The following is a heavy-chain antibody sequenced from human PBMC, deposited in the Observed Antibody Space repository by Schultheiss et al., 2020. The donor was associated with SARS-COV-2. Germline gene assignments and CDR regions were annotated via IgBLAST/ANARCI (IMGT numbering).Heavy chain of an antibody. CDR2: IYHSGST. CDR3: ARDYLAAAVHSYSFDY. J-gene: IGHJ4*02. CDR1: GYSISSGYY. V-gene: IGHV4-38-2*02. D-gene: IGHD6-13*01. Sequence: SQTLSLTCAVSGYSISSGYYWGWIRQPPGKGLEWIGSIYHSGSTYYNPSLKSRVTISVDTSKNQFSLKLSSVTAADTAVYYCARDYLAAAVHSYSFDYWGQGTLVTVSS.